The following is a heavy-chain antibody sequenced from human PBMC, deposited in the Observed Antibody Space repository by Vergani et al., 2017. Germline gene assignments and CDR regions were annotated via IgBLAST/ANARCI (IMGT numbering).Heavy chain of an antibody. Sequence: QVQLVQSGAEVKKPGSSVKVSCKASGGTFSSYAISWVRQAPGQGLEWMGGTIPIFGTANYDQTFQGRVTITADEYTSSAYMELSSLRSEDTAVYYCARDPPPYSSGWYEWNYWGQGTLVTVSS. CDR2: TIPIFGTA. CDR3: ARDPPPYSSGWYEWNY. V-gene: IGHV1-69*01. J-gene: IGHJ4*02. CDR1: GGTFSSYA. D-gene: IGHD6-19*01.